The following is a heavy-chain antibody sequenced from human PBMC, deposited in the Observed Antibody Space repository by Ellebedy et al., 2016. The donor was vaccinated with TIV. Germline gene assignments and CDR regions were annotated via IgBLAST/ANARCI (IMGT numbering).Heavy chain of an antibody. CDR1: GFTFSNYW. V-gene: IGHV3-7*03. J-gene: IGHJ6*02. CDR2: IKEDGSEK. CDR3: GRAMDV. Sequence: GESLKISCAASGFTFSNYWMHWVRQAPGKGLEWVANIKEDGSEKYYVDSVKGRFTISRDNAENSLFLQMNSLTAEDTAVYYCGRAMDVWGQGTTVTVSS.